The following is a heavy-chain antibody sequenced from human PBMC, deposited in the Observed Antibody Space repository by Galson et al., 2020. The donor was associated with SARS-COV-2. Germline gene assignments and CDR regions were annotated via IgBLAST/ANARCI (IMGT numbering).Heavy chain of an antibody. CDR2: SNYSGTT. CDR1: GGSISSSSYY. J-gene: IGHJ5*02. D-gene: IGHD3-10*01. Sequence: SETLSLTCSVSGGSISSSSYYWGWIRQTPGQGLEWSGSSNYSGTTYYNPSLKSRVTISVDTSKNQFSLKESSVTAADTAVYYCASGLRAPTAKLWGAGWFDPWGQGTLVTVSS. CDR3: ASGLRAPTAKLWGAGWFDP. V-gene: IGHV4-39*01.